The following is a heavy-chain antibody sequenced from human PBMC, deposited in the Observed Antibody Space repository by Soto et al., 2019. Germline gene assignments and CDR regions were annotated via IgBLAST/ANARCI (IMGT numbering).Heavy chain of an antibody. Sequence: SVKVSCKASGGTFSSYTISWVRQAPGQGLEWMGRIIPILGIANYAQKFQGRVTITADKSTSTAYMELSSLRSEDTAVYYCARDQPDNWNRHDAFDIWGQGTMVTVSS. D-gene: IGHD1-20*01. CDR3: ARDQPDNWNRHDAFDI. CDR2: IIPILGIA. V-gene: IGHV1-69*04. CDR1: GGTFSSYT. J-gene: IGHJ3*02.